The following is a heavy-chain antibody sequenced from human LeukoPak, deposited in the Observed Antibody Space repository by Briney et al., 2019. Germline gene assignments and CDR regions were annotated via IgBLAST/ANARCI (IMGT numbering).Heavy chain of an antibody. V-gene: IGHV4-59*08. CDR3: ARLRQGFYYFDY. J-gene: IGHJ4*02. D-gene: IGHD2/OR15-2a*01. CDR1: GGSISSYY. CDR2: IYYSGST. Sequence: SETLSLTCTVSGGSISSYYWSWIRQPPGKGLEWIGYIYYSGSTNYNPSLKSRVTVSVDTSKNQFSLKLSSVTAADTAVYYCARLRQGFYYFDYWGQGTLVTVSS.